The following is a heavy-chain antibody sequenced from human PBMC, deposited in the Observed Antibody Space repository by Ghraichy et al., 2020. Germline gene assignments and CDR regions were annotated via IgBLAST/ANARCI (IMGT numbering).Heavy chain of an antibody. CDR1: GFTFSSYS. J-gene: IGHJ4*02. CDR3: ARSLVGATMSYDY. V-gene: IGHV3-21*01. D-gene: IGHD1-26*01. Sequence: LSLTCAASGFTFSSYSMNWVRQAPGKGLEWVSSISSSSSYIYYADSVKGRFTISRDNAKNSLYLQVNSLRAEDTAVYYCARSLVGATMSYDYWGQGTLVTVSS. CDR2: ISSSSSYI.